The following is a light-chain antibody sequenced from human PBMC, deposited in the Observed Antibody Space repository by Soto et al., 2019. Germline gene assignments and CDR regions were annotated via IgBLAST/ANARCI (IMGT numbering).Light chain of an antibody. V-gene: IGLV1-47*01. CDR1: SSHIGSNY. CDR3: AAWDDSLSGVV. J-gene: IGLJ2*01. Sequence: QSVLTQPPSASGTPGQRVPISCSGSSSHIGSNYVFWYQHLPGTAPKLLIYRNNQRPSGVPDRFSGSKSGTSASLAISGLRSEDETDYYCAAWDDSLSGVVFGGGTKLTVL. CDR2: RNN.